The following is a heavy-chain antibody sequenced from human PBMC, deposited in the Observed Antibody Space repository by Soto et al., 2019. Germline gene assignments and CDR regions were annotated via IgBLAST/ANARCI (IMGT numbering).Heavy chain of an antibody. Sequence: SETLSLTCTVSGDSIGNFYWSWIRQPAGKGLESIGRLSTSGRTNYSPSLQSRVTMSLDTSKNRFSLRLTSVSAADTAVYFCARGMGRYFDLWGRGTL. CDR2: LSTSGRT. V-gene: IGHV4-4*07. CDR1: GDSIGNFY. J-gene: IGHJ2*01. D-gene: IGHD2-8*01. CDR3: ARGMGRYFDL.